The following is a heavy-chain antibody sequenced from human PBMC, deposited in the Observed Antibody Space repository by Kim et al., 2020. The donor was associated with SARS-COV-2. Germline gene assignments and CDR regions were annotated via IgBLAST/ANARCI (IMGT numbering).Heavy chain of an antibody. D-gene: IGHD6-13*01. J-gene: IGHJ4*02. CDR3: ATSSIAAADINFDY. V-gene: IGHV1-24*01. Sequence: AQKFQGRVTMTEATSTDTAYMELSSLRSEDTAVYYCATSSIAAADINFDYWGQGTLVTVSS.